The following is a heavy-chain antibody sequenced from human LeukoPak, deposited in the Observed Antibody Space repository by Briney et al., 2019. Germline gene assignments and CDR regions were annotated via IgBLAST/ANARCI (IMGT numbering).Heavy chain of an antibody. V-gene: IGHV3-30*18. CDR2: ISYEGINK. D-gene: IGHD6-13*01. J-gene: IGHJ4*02. CDR1: GFTFSDYG. CDR3: VKVNSSSWHNFDY. Sequence: PGGSLRLSCAASGFTFSDYGMHWVRQAPGKGLEWVAVISYEGINKYYADFVKGRFTISRDNARNTLYLQMDSLRAEDAAVYYCVKVNSSSWHNFDYWGQGTLVTVSS.